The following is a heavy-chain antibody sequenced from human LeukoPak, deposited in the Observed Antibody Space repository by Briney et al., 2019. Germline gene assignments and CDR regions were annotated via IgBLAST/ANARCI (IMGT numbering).Heavy chain of an antibody. CDR2: IYSGGST. Sequence: PGGSLRLSCAASVFTVSSNYMSWVREAPGKGLEWVSVIYSGGSTYYADSMKGRFTISRDNSKNTLYLQMNSLRAEDTAVYYCTHLYSGYDSYLDYWGQGTLVSVSS. CDR3: THLYSGYDSYLDY. CDR1: VFTVSSNY. J-gene: IGHJ4*02. D-gene: IGHD5-12*01. V-gene: IGHV3-66*01.